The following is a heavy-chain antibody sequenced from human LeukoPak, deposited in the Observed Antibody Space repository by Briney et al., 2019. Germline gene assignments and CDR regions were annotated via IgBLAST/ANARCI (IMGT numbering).Heavy chain of an antibody. Sequence: SETLSLTCTVSGGSISSGSYYWSWIRQPAGKGLEWIGRIYTSGSTNYNPSLKSRVTISVDTSKNQFSLKLSSVTAADTAVYYCARVKYGVRGVQLDYWGQGTLVTVSS. J-gene: IGHJ4*02. CDR3: ARVKYGVRGVQLDY. CDR2: IYTSGST. V-gene: IGHV4-61*02. CDR1: GGSISSGSYY. D-gene: IGHD3-10*01.